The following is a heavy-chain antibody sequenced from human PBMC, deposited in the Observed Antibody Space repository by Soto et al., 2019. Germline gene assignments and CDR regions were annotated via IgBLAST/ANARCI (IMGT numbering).Heavy chain of an antibody. CDR3: AAGRGLRNWFDP. D-gene: IGHD3-10*01. CDR1: GGSFRGYY. V-gene: IGHV4-34*01. J-gene: IGHJ5*02. Sequence: QVQLQQWGAGLLKPSETLSLTCAVYGGSFRGYYWSWIRQPPGKGLEWIGEINHSGSTNYNPSLKSRVTISVDTSKNQFSLKLSSVTAADTAVYYCAAGRGLRNWFDPWGQGTLVTVSS. CDR2: INHSGST.